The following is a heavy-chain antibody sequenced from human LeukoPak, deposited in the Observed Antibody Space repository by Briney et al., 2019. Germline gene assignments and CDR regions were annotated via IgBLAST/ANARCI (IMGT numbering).Heavy chain of an antibody. V-gene: IGHV3-43*01. Sequence: GGSLRLSCAASGFTFDDYTMHWVRQAPGKGLEWVSLISWDGGSTYYADSVKGRFTISRDNSKNSLYLQMNSLRTEDTASYYCAKDSGGDGYEINFDYWGQGTLVTVSS. CDR2: ISWDGGST. J-gene: IGHJ4*02. CDR1: GFTFDDYT. CDR3: AKDSGGDGYEINFDY. D-gene: IGHD5-24*01.